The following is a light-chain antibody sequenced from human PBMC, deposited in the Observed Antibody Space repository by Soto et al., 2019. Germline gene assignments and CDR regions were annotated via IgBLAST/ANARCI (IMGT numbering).Light chain of an antibody. CDR1: QAISNY. J-gene: IGKJ4*01. CDR2: DAS. Sequence: DIQMTQSPSSLSASVGDRVTITCQASQAISNYLNWYQQTPGKPPKLLIYDASNLETGVPSRFSGSGSGTDFTFTISSLQPEDIATYYCQQYDSLPLTFGGGTRVEIK. CDR3: QQYDSLPLT. V-gene: IGKV1-33*01.